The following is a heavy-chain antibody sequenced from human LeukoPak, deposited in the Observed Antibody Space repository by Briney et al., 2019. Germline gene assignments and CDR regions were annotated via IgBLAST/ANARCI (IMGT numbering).Heavy chain of an antibody. D-gene: IGHD3-10*01. V-gene: IGHV3-23*01. CDR1: GFTFSSFA. CDR2: ISDSGGST. J-gene: IGHJ3*02. Sequence: GGSLRLSWAASGFTFSSFAMGWARLAPGKGLEWVSTISDSGGSTYYADSVKGRFTISRDNSKNTLYLQMNSLRVEDTAVYYYVKLRWFGELLEPFDIWGQGTMVTVSS. CDR3: VKLRWFGELLEPFDI.